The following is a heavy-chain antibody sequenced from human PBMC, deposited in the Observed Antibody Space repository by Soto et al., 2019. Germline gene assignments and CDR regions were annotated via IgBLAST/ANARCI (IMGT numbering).Heavy chain of an antibody. CDR2: ITTNLGKT. J-gene: IGHJ6*02. V-gene: IGHV1-18*01. CDR1: GYTFTNYG. D-gene: IGHD2-15*01. CDR3: ARAGAAPYYYYGMDV. Sequence: ASVKVSCKTSGYTFTNYGISWVRQAPGQGLEWMGWITTNLGKTNYAQKFQGRVTMTTDTSTSTAYMELRSLRSDDTAVYYCARAGAAPYYYYGMDVWGQGTRVTVSS.